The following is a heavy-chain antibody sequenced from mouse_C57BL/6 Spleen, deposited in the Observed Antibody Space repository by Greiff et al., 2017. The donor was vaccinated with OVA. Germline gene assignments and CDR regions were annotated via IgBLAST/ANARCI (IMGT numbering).Heavy chain of an antibody. CDR3: TISFITTVVALAY. CDR2: IRNKANNHAT. CDR1: GFTFSDAW. V-gene: IGHV6-6*01. Sequence: EVKVEESGGGLVQPGGSMKLSCAASGFTFSDAWMDWVRQSPEKGLEWVAEIRNKANNHATYYAESVKGRFTISRDDSKSSVYLQMNSLRAEDTGMYYCTISFITTVVALAYWGQGTLVTVSA. J-gene: IGHJ3*01. D-gene: IGHD1-1*01.